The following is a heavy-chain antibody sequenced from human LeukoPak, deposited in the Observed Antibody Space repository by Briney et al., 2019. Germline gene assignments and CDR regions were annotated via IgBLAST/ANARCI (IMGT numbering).Heavy chain of an antibody. V-gene: IGHV1-2*02. CDR3: ARVYDFWSGYFWFDP. J-gene: IGHJ5*02. Sequence: ASVKVSCKAPGYTFTGYYMHWVRQAPGQGLEWMGWINPNSGGTNYAQKFQGRVTMTRDTSISTAYMELSRLRSDDTAVYYCARVYDFWSGYFWFDPWGQGTLVTVSS. CDR1: GYTFTGYY. D-gene: IGHD3-3*01. CDR2: INPNSGGT.